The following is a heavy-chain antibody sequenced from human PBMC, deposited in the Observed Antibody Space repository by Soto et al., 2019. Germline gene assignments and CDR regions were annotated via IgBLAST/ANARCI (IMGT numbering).Heavy chain of an antibody. CDR3: ARGITMVRGVIITSNYFDY. CDR1: GYTFTGYY. V-gene: IGHV1-18*04. CDR2: ISAYNGNT. J-gene: IGHJ4*02. D-gene: IGHD3-10*01. Sequence: GASVKVSCKASGYTFTGYYMHWVRQAPGQGLEWMGWISAYNGNTNYAQKLQGRVTMTTDTSTSTAYMELRSLRSDDTAVYYCARGITMVRGVIITSNYFDYWGQGTLVTVSS.